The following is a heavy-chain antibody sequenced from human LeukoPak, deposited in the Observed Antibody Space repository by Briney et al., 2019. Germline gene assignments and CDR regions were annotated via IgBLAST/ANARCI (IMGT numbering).Heavy chain of an antibody. CDR3: AGGTYYYDSSGLIWDDAFDI. CDR2: GST. Sequence: GSTNYNPSLKSRVTISVDTSKNQFSLKLSSVTAADTAVYYCAGGTYYYDSSGLIWDDAFDIWGQGTMVTVSS. J-gene: IGHJ3*02. D-gene: IGHD3-22*01. V-gene: IGHV4-59*03.